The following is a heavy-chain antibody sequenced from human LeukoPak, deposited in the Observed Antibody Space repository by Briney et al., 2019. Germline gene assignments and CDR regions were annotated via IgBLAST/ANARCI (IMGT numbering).Heavy chain of an antibody. CDR1: GFSLSTSGVG. J-gene: IGHJ4*02. D-gene: IGHD6-6*01. CDR2: IYWDDDK. Sequence: SGPTLIHPTQPLTLTYTFSGFSLSTSGVGVGWIRQPPGKALEWLALIYWDDDKRYIPSLKSRLTITKDTSKNQVVLTMTNMAPVDTATYYCAHRRGSSSENWGQGSLLTVSS. CDR3: AHRRGSSSEN. V-gene: IGHV2-5*02.